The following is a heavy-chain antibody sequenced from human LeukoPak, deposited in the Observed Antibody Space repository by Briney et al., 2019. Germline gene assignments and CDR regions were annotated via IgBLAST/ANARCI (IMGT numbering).Heavy chain of an antibody. CDR1: GGTFSSYT. CDR2: IIPILGIA. J-gene: IGHJ4*02. V-gene: IGHV1-69*04. D-gene: IGHD3-22*01. CDR3: AREGDSSGYYYDY. Sequence: SMKVSCKASGGTFSSYTISWVRQAPGQGLEWMGRIIPILGIANYAQKFQGRVTITADKSTSTAYMELSSLRSEDTAVYYCAREGDSSGYYYDYWGQGTLVTVSS.